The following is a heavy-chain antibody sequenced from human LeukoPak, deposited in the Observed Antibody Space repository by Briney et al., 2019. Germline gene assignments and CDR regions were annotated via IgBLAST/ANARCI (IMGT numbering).Heavy chain of an antibody. CDR1: GYSFTSYW. D-gene: IGHD3-9*01. CDR2: IFPGDSDT. V-gene: IGHV5-51*01. CDR3: ARRPLDILTGYPFDY. Sequence: GESLKISCKGSGYSFTSYWIGWVRQKPGKGLEWMGIIFPGDSDTRYSPSFQGQVTISADRSINTAYLQWSSLKASDSAIYYCARRPLDILTGYPFDYWGQGTLVTVSS. J-gene: IGHJ4*02.